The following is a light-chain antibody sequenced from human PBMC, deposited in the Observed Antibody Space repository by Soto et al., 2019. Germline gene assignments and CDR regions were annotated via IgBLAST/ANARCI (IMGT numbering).Light chain of an antibody. Sequence: EKVMTQSPATLSVSPGERATLSCRASQSVSSFLAWYQQKPGQAPRLLIYGASTRATGIPARFSGSGSGTEFTLTISGLQSEDFAVYYCQQYNDWPYTFGQGTRLEI. CDR1: QSVSSF. J-gene: IGKJ5*01. CDR3: QQYNDWPYT. V-gene: IGKV3-15*01. CDR2: GAS.